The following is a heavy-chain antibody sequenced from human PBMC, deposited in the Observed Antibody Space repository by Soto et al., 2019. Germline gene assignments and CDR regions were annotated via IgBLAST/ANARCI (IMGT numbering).Heavy chain of an antibody. J-gene: IGHJ4*02. CDR2: IKSKVDSATT. CDR3: TTDDPINRN. V-gene: IGHV3-15*01. CDR1: GFTFSNAW. Sequence: GGSLRLSCAASGFTFSNAWMSWVRQSPGKGLEWVGRIKSKVDSATTDYAAPVKGRFSISRDDSRNTLYLQMNSLKIEDTAVYYCTTDDPINRNWGQGTLVTVSS.